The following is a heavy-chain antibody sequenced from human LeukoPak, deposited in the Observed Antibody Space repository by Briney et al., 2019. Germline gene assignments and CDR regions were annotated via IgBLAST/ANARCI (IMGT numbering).Heavy chain of an antibody. CDR2: IHYSGST. J-gene: IGHJ5*02. CDR3: ARDSYYDSSGHAP. Sequence: SETLSLTCTLSGVSIAVFGGSIDSSSYFWAWVRQPPGKGLEWIGSIHYSGSTYYNPSLKSRVTISIDTSKNQLSLKLRSVTAADTAVYYCARDSYYDSSGHAPWGQGILVTVSS. D-gene: IGHD3-22*01. CDR1: GVSIAVFGGSIDSSSYF. V-gene: IGHV4-39*07.